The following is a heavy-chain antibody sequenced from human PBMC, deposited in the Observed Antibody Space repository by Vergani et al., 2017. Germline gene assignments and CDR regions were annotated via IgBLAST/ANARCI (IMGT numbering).Heavy chain of an antibody. Sequence: QVQLVQSGAEVKKPGSSVKVSCKASGGTFSSYAISWVRQAPGQGLEWMGRIIPIFGTANYAQKFQGRVTITADESTSTAYMELSSLRSEDTAVYYCARDCRDEINYYYYDGMDVWGQGTTVTVSS. CDR2: IIPIFGTA. CDR1: GGTFSSYA. D-gene: IGHD2-15*01. CDR3: ARDCRDEINYYYYDGMDV. V-gene: IGHV1-69*18. J-gene: IGHJ6*02.